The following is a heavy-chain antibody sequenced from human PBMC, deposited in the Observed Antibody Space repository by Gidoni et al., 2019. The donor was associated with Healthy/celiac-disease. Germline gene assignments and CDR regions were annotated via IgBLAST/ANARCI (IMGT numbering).Heavy chain of an antibody. CDR3: AKVADATRITIFGVVIGFSPYYFDY. CDR2: ISGSGGST. V-gene: IGHV3-23*04. D-gene: IGHD3-3*01. J-gene: IGHJ4*02. Sequence: EVQLVESGGGLVQPGGSLRLPCAASVFTFSSYAMSWGRLPLGKGLEWVAAISGSGGSTYYADSVKGRFTISRDNSKNTLYLQMNSLRAEDTAVYYCAKVADATRITIFGVVIGFSPYYFDYWGQGTLVTVSS. CDR1: VFTFSSYA.